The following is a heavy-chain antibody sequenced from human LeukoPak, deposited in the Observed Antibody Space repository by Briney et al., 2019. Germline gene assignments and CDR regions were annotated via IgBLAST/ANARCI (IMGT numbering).Heavy chain of an antibody. V-gene: IGHV3-23*01. D-gene: IGHD3-10*01. Sequence: GGSLRLSCAASRFTFSNYAMSWVRQAPGKGLEWVSAISGSGGSTYYADSVKGRFTISRDNSKNTLYLQMNSLRAEDTAVYYCAKDRVGLLWFGESIFFDYWGQGTLVTVSS. CDR1: RFTFSNYA. J-gene: IGHJ4*02. CDR2: ISGSGGST. CDR3: AKDRVGLLWFGESIFFDY.